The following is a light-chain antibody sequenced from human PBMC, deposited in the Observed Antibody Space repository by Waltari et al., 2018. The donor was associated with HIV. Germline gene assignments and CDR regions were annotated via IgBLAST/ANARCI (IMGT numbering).Light chain of an antibody. CDR3: QQYDSLPRT. CDR1: QDIAYY. V-gene: IGKV1-33*01. J-gene: IGKJ3*01. CDR2: DAS. Sequence: DIQMTQSPSSLSASVGDRVTITCQASQDIAYYLNWYQQKPGKAPKLLIYDASNLETGVPSRFSGSGSGTDFAFTISSLQPEDFATYYCQQYDSLPRTFGPGTKVDIK.